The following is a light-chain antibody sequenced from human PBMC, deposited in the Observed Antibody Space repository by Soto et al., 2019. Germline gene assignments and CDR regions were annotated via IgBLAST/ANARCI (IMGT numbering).Light chain of an antibody. CDR2: GAS. V-gene: IGKV3-20*01. Sequence: EIVLTQSPGTLSVSPGERATLSCRASQSVRSSYLAWYQQKPGQAPRLLIYGASSRATGIPDRFSGSGSGTDFTLTISRLEPADFAVYYCQQYGNAPNTFGQGTKLEIK. CDR1: QSVRSSY. CDR3: QQYGNAPNT. J-gene: IGKJ2*01.